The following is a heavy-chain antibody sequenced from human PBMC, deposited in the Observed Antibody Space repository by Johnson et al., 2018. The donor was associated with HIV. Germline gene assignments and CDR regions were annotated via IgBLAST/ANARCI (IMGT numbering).Heavy chain of an antibody. CDR3: AKCIWGSSLIDAFDI. V-gene: IGHV3-30*18. Sequence: QVQLVESGGGLVQPGGSLRLSCAASGFTVSSNYMNWVRQAPGKGLEWVAVISNDGTDKYYADSVKGRFIISRDNSKNTLLLQMNSLRAEDTAVYYCAKCIWGSSLIDAFDIWGQGTRVTVSS. CDR1: GFTVSSNY. D-gene: IGHD6-13*01. J-gene: IGHJ3*02. CDR2: ISNDGTDK.